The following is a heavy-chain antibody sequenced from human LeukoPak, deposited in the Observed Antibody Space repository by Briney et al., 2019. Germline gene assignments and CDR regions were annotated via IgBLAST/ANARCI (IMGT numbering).Heavy chain of an antibody. CDR1: GGSASSGSYY. J-gene: IGHJ6*02. CDR2: IYYSGST. CDR3: ARDRQTLRFLEWLPRTYYYYYGMDV. Sequence: SETLSLTCTVSGGSASSGSYYWSWIRQPPGKGLEWIGYIYYSGSTNYNPSLKSRVTISVDTSKNQFSLKLSSVTAADTAVYYCARDRQTLRFLEWLPRTYYYYYGMDVWGQGTTVTVSS. V-gene: IGHV4-61*01. D-gene: IGHD3-3*01.